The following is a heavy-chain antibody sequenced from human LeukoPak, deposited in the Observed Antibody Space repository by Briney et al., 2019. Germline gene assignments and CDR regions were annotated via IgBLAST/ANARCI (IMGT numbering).Heavy chain of an antibody. CDR3: AELGITMIGGV. J-gene: IGHJ6*04. CDR2: ISSSGSTI. D-gene: IGHD3-10*02. V-gene: IGHV3-48*04. CDR1: GFTFRTSG. Sequence: PGGSLRLSCAASGFTFRTSGMNWVRQAPGKGLKWVSYISSSGSTIYYADSVKGRFTISRDNAKNSLYLQMNSLRAEDTAVYYCAELGITMIGGVWGKGTTVTISS.